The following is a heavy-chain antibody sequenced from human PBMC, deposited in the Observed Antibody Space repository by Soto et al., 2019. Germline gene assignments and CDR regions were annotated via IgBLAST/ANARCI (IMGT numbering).Heavy chain of an antibody. CDR2: IIPIFGTA. D-gene: IGHD5-18*01. J-gene: IGHJ5*02. V-gene: IGHV1-69*01. CDR1: GGTFSSYA. Sequence: QVQLVQSGAEVKKPGSSVKVSCKASGGTFSSYAISWVRQAPGQGLEWMGGIIPIFGTANYAQKFQGRVTITADESTSTAXXXXXXXXXXXXXXXXXXXXXXXXMVTGWFDPWGQGTLVTVSS. CDR3: XXXXXXXMVTGWFDP.